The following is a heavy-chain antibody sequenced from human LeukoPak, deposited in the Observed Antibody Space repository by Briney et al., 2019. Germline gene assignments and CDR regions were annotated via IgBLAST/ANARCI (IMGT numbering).Heavy chain of an antibody. D-gene: IGHD1-26*01. CDR1: GFPYCDYY. CDR3: ARVGSRGYYFDF. V-gene: IGHV3-11*06. CDR2: IRGSSNYT. Sequence: GVSLTLPCSASGFPYCDYYKRGTPHAPGKALVGVPHIRGSSNYTNYADTVKGRFTISRDNANNSLYLRMNSLTAEDTAVFYCARVGSRGYYFDFWGQGTLVSVSS. J-gene: IGHJ4*02.